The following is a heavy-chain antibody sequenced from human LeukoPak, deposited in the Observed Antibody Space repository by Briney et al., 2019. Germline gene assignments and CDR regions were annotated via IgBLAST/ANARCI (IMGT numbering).Heavy chain of an antibody. CDR3: ASLNPGDFWSGPPLHLGYYFDY. D-gene: IGHD3-3*01. J-gene: IGHJ4*02. CDR2: INHSGST. V-gene: IGHV4-34*01. Sequence: PSETLSLTCAVYGGSFSGYYWSWIRQPPGKGLEWIGEINHSGSTNYNPSLKSRVTISVDTSKNQFSLKLSSVTAADTAVYYCASLNPGDFWSGPPLHLGYYFDYWGQGTLVTVSS. CDR1: GGSFSGYY.